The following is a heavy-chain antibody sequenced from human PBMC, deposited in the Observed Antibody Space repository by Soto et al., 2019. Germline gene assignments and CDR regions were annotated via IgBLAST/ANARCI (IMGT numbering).Heavy chain of an antibody. D-gene: IGHD3-10*01. V-gene: IGHV3-11*06. CDR1: GFTFSDYY. Sequence: PGGSLRLSCAASGFTFSDYYMSWIRQAPGKGLEWVSYISSSSSYTNYADSVKGRFTISRDNAKNSLYLQMNSLRAEDTAVYYCARDRYGSGSPDALNWFDPWGQGTLVTVSS. J-gene: IGHJ5*02. CDR2: ISSSSSYT. CDR3: ARDRYGSGSPDALNWFDP.